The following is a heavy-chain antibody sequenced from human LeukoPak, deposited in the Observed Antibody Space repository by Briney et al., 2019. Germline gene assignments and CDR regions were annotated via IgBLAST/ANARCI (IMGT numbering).Heavy chain of an antibody. CDR3: ARDGQDYGDYDYYYGMDV. CDR1: GGSVSSGSYY. Sequence: SETLSLTCTDSGGSVSSGSYYWTWIRQPPGTGLEWIGYIYYSGSTNYNPSLKSRVTISVDTSKNQFSLKLSSVTAADTAVYYCARDGQDYGDYDYYYGMDVWGKGTTVTVSS. J-gene: IGHJ6*04. D-gene: IGHD4-17*01. CDR2: IYYSGST. V-gene: IGHV4-61*01.